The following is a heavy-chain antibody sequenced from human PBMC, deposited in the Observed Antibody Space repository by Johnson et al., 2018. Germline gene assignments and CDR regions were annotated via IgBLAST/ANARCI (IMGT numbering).Heavy chain of an antibody. Sequence: VQSGGSLRLSCAASGFTFSSYAMHWVRQAPGKGLEWVAVISYDGSNKYYADSVKGRFTISRDNSKNTLFLQMNSLRPEDTAVYYCAKDRRSGSSNFQHWGQGTLVTVSS. CDR3: AKDRRSGSSNFQH. CDR2: ISYDGSNK. V-gene: IGHV3-30-3*01. J-gene: IGHJ1*01. CDR1: GFTFSSYA. D-gene: IGHD3-10*01.